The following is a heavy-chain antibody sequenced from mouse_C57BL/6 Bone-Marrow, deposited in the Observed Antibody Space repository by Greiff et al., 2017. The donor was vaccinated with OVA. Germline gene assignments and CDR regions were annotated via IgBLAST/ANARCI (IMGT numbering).Heavy chain of an antibody. D-gene: IGHD1-1*01. CDR3: ARLLLRYFEV. CDR2: IWWDDDK. CDR1: FSPLITFSMG. V-gene: IGHV8-8*01. Sequence: VKLMESGPGILQPSQTVRGGWSFSFSPLITFSMGVGWIRQPSGKGLEWLAHIWWDDDKYYNPALKSRLSISKDTSKTQVFLQVANVEAADTATYYCARLLLRYFEVWGTGTTVTVSS. J-gene: IGHJ1*03.